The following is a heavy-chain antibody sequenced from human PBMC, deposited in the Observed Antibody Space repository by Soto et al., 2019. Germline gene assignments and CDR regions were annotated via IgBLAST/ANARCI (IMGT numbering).Heavy chain of an antibody. CDR3: ARVERGLRSNDYYYGMYV. CDR2: IIPIFGTA. CDR1: GGTFSSYA. V-gene: IGHV1-69*01. J-gene: IGHJ6*02. D-gene: IGHD4-17*01. Sequence: QVQLVQSGAEVKKPGSSVKVSCKASGGTFSSYAISWVRQAPGQGLEWMGGIIPIFGTANYAQKFQGGVTITADESTSTAYMELSSLRSEDTAVYYCARVERGLRSNDYYYGMYVWGQGTTVTVSS.